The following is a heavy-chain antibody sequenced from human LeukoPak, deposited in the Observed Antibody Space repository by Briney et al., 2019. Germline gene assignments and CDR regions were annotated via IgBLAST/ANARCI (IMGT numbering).Heavy chain of an antibody. J-gene: IGHJ4*02. CDR3: ARGSGYYGEDFEY. Sequence: SETLSLTCTVSGGSISSSSYYWGWIRQPPGKGLEWIGSIYYSGSTYHNSSLKSRVTISIDTSKNQFSLKLSSVTAADTAVYYCARGSGYYGEDFEYWGQGTLVTVSS. CDR1: GGSISSSSYY. D-gene: IGHD3-22*01. V-gene: IGHV4-39*07. CDR2: IYYSGST.